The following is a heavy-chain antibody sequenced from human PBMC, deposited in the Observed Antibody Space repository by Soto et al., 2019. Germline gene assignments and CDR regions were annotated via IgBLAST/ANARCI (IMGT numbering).Heavy chain of an antibody. V-gene: IGHV3-74*01. CDR3: ASSYCSGGSCHLALFDF. Sequence: GGSLRLSCAASGFSFSSHWMHWVRQAPGKGLVWVSRVNSDGSSTSYADSVKGRFTVSRDNARNTLYLQMNSLRAEDTAVYYCASSYCSGGSCHLALFDFWGQGT. D-gene: IGHD2-15*01. J-gene: IGHJ4*02. CDR1: GFSFSSHW. CDR2: VNSDGSST.